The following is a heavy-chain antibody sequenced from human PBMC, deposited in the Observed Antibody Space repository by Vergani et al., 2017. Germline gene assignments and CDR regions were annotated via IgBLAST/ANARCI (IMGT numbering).Heavy chain of an antibody. CDR1: GFTFSSYG. Sequence: QVQLVESGGGVVQPGRSLRLSCAASGFTFSSYGMHWVRQAPGKGLEWVAVIWYDGSNKYYADSVKGRFTISRDNSKNTLYLQMNSLRAEDTAVYYCARQGYLDDSSGYYPSLNSPNYYYYGMDVWGQGTTVTVSS. CDR2: IWYDGSNK. CDR3: ARQGYLDDSSGYYPSLNSPNYYYYGMDV. D-gene: IGHD3-22*01. V-gene: IGHV3-33*01. J-gene: IGHJ6*02.